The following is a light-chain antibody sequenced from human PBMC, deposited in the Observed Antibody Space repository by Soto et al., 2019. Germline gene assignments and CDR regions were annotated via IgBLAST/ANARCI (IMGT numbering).Light chain of an antibody. CDR1: QGISND. J-gene: IGKJ1*01. CDR2: DAS. V-gene: IGKV1-27*01. CDR3: QKYNSAPWT. Sequence: DIQMTQSPSSLSASVGDRVTINCRASQGISNDLAWYQQRPGKVPKLLIYDASTLQSGVPSRFSGSRSGTDFTLTISGLQPEDVATYYCQKYNSAPWTFGQGTKVDIK.